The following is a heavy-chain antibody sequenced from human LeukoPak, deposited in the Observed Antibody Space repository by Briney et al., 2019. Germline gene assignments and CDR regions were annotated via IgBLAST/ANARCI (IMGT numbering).Heavy chain of an antibody. V-gene: IGHV1-2*02. J-gene: IGHJ4*02. CDR3: ARDWRTMVRGVVGDY. Sequence: ASVKVSYKASGYTFTGYYMHWVRQAPGQGLEWMGWINPNSGGTNYAQKFQGRVTMTRDTSISTAYMELSRLRSDDTAVYYCARDWRTMVRGVVGDYWGQGTLVTVSS. CDR2: INPNSGGT. D-gene: IGHD3-10*01. CDR1: GYTFTGYY.